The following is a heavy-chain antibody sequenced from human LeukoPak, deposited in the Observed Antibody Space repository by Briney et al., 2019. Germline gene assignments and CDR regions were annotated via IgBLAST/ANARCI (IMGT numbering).Heavy chain of an antibody. Sequence: PSETLSLTCTVAGGSISSYYWSWIRQPPGKVMEWIGYIYYSGSTNYNPSLKSRVTISVDTSKNQFSLKLSSVTAADTAVYYCAREYWGFYFDYWGQGTLVTVSS. CDR3: AREYWGFYFDY. CDR1: GGSISSYY. J-gene: IGHJ4*02. CDR2: IYYSGST. V-gene: IGHV4-59*01. D-gene: IGHD2-8*02.